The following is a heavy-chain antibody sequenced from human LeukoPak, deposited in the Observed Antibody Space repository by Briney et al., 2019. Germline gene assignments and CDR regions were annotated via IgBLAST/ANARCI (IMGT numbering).Heavy chain of an antibody. J-gene: IGHJ4*02. Sequence: SETLSLTCTVSGDSVSNSRVYWAWIRQTPGEGLEWIGSIYFNGRTYYNPSLTSRVTISVDIPKNQFSLKLNSVTVADTAVYYCAREGASQDVRGSDFWGLGAQVTVSS. CDR1: GDSVSNSRVY. CDR2: IYFNGRT. D-gene: IGHD3-10*02. CDR3: AREGASQDVRGSDF. V-gene: IGHV4-39*07.